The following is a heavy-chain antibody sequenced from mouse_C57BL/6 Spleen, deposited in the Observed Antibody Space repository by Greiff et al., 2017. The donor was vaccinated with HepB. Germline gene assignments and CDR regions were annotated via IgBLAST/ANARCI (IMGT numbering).Heavy chain of an antibody. CDR2: IYPGDGDT. D-gene: IGHD2-3*01. J-gene: IGHJ4*01. CDR3: ARYPIYDGYYDYAMDY. Sequence: VQLQQSGAELVKPGASVKISCKASGYAFSSYWMNWVKQRPGKGLEWIGQIYPGDGDTNYNGKFKGKATLTADKSSSTAYMQRSSLTSEDSAVYFCARYPIYDGYYDYAMDYWGQGTSVTVSS. V-gene: IGHV1-80*01. CDR1: GYAFSSYW.